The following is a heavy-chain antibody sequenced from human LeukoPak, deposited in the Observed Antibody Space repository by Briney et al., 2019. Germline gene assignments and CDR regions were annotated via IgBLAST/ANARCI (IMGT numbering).Heavy chain of an antibody. V-gene: IGHV4-39*07. CDR1: GGSISSSSHY. CDR3: ARLSGYSSSSYDY. Sequence: PSETLSLTCTVSGGSISSSSHYWGWIRQPPGKGLEWIGSIYYSGSTYYNPSLESRVTISVDTSKNQFSLKLSSVTAADTAVYYCARLSGYSSSSYDYWGQGTLVTVSS. CDR2: IYYSGST. J-gene: IGHJ4*02. D-gene: IGHD6-6*01.